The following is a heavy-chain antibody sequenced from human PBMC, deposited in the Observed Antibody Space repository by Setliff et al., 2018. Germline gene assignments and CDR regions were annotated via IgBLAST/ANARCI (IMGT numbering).Heavy chain of an antibody. J-gene: IGHJ6*03. V-gene: IGHV4-59*08. Sequence: PSETLSLTCNVSGGSISSDYWSWIRQPPGKALEWIGYFYHSASSNYNPSLKGRVTMSADTSKNQLYLSLTSVSVADTAMYYCARSHYYASGNSHYYYMDAWGKGTVVTVSS. CDR3: ARSHYYASGNSHYYYMDA. D-gene: IGHD3-10*01. CDR1: GGSISSDY. CDR2: FYHSASS.